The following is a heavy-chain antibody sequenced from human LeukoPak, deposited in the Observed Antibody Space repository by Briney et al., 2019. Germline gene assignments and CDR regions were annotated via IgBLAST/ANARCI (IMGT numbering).Heavy chain of an antibody. CDR2: ISAYNGNT. J-gene: IGHJ5*02. Sequence: GASVKVSCKASGYTFTSYGISWVRQAHGQGLEWMGWISAYNGNTNYAQKLQGRVTMTTDTSTSTAYMELRSLRSDDTAVYYCARDTHCSSTSCYSDWFDPWGQGTLVTVSS. V-gene: IGHV1-18*04. D-gene: IGHD2-2*01. CDR3: ARDTHCSSTSCYSDWFDP. CDR1: GYTFTSYG.